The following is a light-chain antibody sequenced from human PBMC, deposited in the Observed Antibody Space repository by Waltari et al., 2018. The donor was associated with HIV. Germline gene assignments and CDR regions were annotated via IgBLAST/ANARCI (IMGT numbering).Light chain of an antibody. J-gene: IGLJ3*02. Sequence: TQPPSVSGAPGQSVSIPCRGNVSNIRAGFDVHWYRQSPRPAPTLVISGDTGLPSGVTDRFSGSRSLTSVSLDISVLRAEDAGDYYCQSYDISLTGLWVFGGGTKLTVL. V-gene: IGLV1-40*01. CDR2: GDT. CDR3: QSYDISLTGLWV. CDR1: VSNIRAGFD.